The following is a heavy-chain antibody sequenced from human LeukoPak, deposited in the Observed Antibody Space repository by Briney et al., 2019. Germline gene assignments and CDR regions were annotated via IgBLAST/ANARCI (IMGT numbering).Heavy chain of an antibody. V-gene: IGHV3-30*18. D-gene: IGHD6-19*01. CDR1: GFTFSSYG. Sequence: GRSLRLSCAASGFTFSSYGMHWVRQAPGKGLEWVAVISYDGSNKYYADSVKGRFTISRDNSKNTLYLQMNSLRAEDTAVYYCAKDRDSSGWYSARTYDYWGQGTLATVSS. CDR2: ISYDGSNK. J-gene: IGHJ4*02. CDR3: AKDRDSSGWYSARTYDY.